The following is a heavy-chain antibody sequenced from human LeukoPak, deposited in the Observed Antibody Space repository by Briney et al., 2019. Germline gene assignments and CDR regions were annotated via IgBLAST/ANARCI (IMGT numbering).Heavy chain of an antibody. J-gene: IGHJ6*03. V-gene: IGHV3-21*01. CDR2: ISSSSSYI. Sequence: GGSLRLSCAASGFTFSSYSMNWVRQAPGKGLEWVSSISSSSSYIYYADSVKGRFTISRDKAKNSLYLQMNSLRAEDTAVYYCARASPKKILTTTQFYYYYYYMDVWGKGTTVTVSS. CDR1: GFTFSSYS. CDR3: ARASPKKILTTTQFYYYYYYMDV. D-gene: IGHD1-1*01.